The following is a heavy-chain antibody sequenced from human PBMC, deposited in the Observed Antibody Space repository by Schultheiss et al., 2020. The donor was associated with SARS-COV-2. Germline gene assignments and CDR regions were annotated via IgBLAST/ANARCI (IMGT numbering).Heavy chain of an antibody. CDR1: GGSVTSGSYY. D-gene: IGHD3-10*01. V-gene: IGHV4-61*01. CDR3: ARGYYDLQH. Sequence: SETLSLTCTVSGGSVTSGSYYLSWIRQPPGKGLEWIGYMYNSGSTNYNPSLKSRVTISVDTSKNQLSLRLTSLTAADTAVYYCARGYYDLQHWGQGTLVTVSS. J-gene: IGHJ1*01. CDR2: MYNSGST.